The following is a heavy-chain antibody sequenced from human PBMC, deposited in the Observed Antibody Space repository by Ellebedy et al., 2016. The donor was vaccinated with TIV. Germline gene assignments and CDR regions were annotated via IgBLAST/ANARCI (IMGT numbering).Heavy chain of an antibody. CDR3: TSRRINLWPDFDY. Sequence: ASVKVSXKASGGIFRSNAMSWVRQAPGQGLEWMGGIIAIFGTTNYAQKFQGRVTITADESTSTVYMELSSLRSEDTAVYYCTSRRINLWPDFDYWGQGTLVTVSS. CDR2: IIAIFGTT. CDR1: GGIFRSNA. J-gene: IGHJ4*02. V-gene: IGHV1-69*13. D-gene: IGHD1-14*01.